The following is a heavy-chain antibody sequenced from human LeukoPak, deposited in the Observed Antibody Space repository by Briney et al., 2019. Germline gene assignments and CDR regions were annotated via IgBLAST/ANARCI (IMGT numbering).Heavy chain of an antibody. Sequence: PGGSLRLSCAASGFTFSIYAMTWVRRAPGKGLEWISTITSGGGTTYSADSVKGRFTISRDNSKNTLYLQMNSLRAEDTAVYYCAKGRGQLYNFDYWGQGALVTVFS. CDR3: AKGRGQLYNFDY. CDR2: ITSGGGTT. CDR1: GFTFSIYA. J-gene: IGHJ4*02. V-gene: IGHV3-23*01. D-gene: IGHD1-1*01.